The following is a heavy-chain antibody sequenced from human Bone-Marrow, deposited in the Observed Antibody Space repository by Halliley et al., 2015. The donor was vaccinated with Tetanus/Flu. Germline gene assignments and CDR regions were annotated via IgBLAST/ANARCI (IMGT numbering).Heavy chain of an antibody. CDR1: GFTFSTFG. CDR3: ARGMTTVDTPGTWFDN. CDR2: ISSDGGDK. J-gene: IGHJ4*02. V-gene: IGHV3-30*03. D-gene: IGHD4-17*01. Sequence: SLRLSCVVSGFTFSTFGMHWVRQAPGKGLEWVAAISSDGGDKYYGDSVKGRFTISRENSKNMLFVQMDRLTEADTALYYCARGMTTVDTPGTWFDNWGQGTLVTVFS.